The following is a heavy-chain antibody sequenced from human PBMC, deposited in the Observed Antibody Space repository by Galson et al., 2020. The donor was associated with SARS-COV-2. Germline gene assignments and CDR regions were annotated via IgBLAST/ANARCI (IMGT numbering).Heavy chain of an antibody. CDR1: GFTFSSYG. J-gene: IGHJ4*02. Sequence: GGSLRLSCAASGFTFSSYGMHWVRQAPGKGLEWVAVIWYDGSNKYYADSVKGRFTISRDNSKNTLYLQMNSLRAEDTAVYYCARDVWGYSKYYFDYWGQGTLVTVSS. V-gene: IGHV3-33*01. CDR3: ARDVWGYSKYYFDY. CDR2: IWYDGSNK. D-gene: IGHD5-18*01.